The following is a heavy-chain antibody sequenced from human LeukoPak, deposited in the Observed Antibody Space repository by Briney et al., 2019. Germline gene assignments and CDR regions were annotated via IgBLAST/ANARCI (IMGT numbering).Heavy chain of an antibody. Sequence: GGSLRLSCAASGFTFDDYAMHWVRQAPGKGLEWVSGISWNSGSIGYADSVKGRFTISRDNAKNSLYPQMNSLRAEDTAVYYCAKDQGTYRSSPYSNYLLYDYMDVWGKGTTVTVSS. CDR2: ISWNSGSI. CDR3: AKDQGTYRSSPYSNYLLYDYMDV. V-gene: IGHV3-9*01. J-gene: IGHJ6*03. CDR1: GFTFDDYA. D-gene: IGHD4-11*01.